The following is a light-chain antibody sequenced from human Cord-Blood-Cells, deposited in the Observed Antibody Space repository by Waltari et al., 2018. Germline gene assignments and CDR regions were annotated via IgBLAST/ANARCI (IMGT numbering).Light chain of an antibody. V-gene: IGKV1-33*01. J-gene: IGKJ5*01. CDR3: QQYDNRPIT. CDR2: EAS. CDR1: QDISNY. Sequence: DIQMTQSPSSLSASVGDRVTITCEASQDISNYLNWYQQKPGKAPKLLIYEASNLETGVPSSFSGSGSWTDFTFTISSLQAEDIATYYCQQYDNRPITFGQGTRLEIK.